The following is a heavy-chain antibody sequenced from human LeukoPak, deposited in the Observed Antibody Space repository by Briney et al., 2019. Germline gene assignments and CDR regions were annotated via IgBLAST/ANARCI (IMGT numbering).Heavy chain of an antibody. CDR3: ARGGGTWIQLWSTRRVKYFDY. CDR2: INHSGST. J-gene: IGHJ4*02. Sequence: SETLSLTCAVYGGSFSGYCWSWIRQPPGKGLEWIGEINHSGSTNYNPSLKSRVTISVDKSKNQFSLNLSSVTAADTAVYYCARGGGTWIQLWSTRRVKYFDYWGQGTLVTVSS. D-gene: IGHD5-18*01. V-gene: IGHV4-34*01. CDR1: GGSFSGYC.